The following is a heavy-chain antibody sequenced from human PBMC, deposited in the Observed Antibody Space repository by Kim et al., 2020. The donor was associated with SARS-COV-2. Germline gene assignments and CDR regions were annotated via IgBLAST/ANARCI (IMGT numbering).Heavy chain of an antibody. CDR3: ARERYGLDV. J-gene: IGHJ6*02. Sequence: TYYADYVKGRFNISRDNSRNTLYLKMNSLRAEDTAVYYWARERYGLDVWGQGTTVTVSS. V-gene: IGHV3-53*01. CDR2: T.